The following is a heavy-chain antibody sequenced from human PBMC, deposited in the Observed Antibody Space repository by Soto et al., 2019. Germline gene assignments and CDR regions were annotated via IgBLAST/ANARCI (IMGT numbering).Heavy chain of an antibody. CDR2: IVVGGGNT. J-gene: IGHJ6*02. CDR1: GFTFTSSA. Sequence: QMQLVQSGPEVKKPGTSVKVSCKASGFTFTSSAVQWVRQARGQRLEWIGWIVVGGGNTNYAQKCQERVTMTRDMSTSTAYMELSSLRSEETAVYYCAAATTYYDFWSGLGYYGMDVWGQGTTVTVSS. D-gene: IGHD3-3*01. V-gene: IGHV1-58*01. CDR3: AAATTYYDFWSGLGYYGMDV.